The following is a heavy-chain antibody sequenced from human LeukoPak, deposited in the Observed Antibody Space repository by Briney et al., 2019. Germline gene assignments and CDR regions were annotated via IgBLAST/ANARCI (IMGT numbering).Heavy chain of an antibody. V-gene: IGHV1-69*04. D-gene: IGHD3-3*01. CDR1: GGTFSSYT. CDR3: ARDRVLRFVEWPTSSNGIDY. CDR2: IIPILGIA. Sequence: ASVKVSCKASGGTFSSYTISWVRQAPGQGLEWMGRIIPILGIANYAQKLQGRVTITADKSTSTAYMELSSLRSEDTAVYYCARDRVLRFVEWPTSSNGIDYWGQGTLVTVSS. J-gene: IGHJ4*02.